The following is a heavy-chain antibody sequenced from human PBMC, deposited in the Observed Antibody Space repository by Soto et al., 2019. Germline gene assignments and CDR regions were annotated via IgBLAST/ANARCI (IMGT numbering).Heavy chain of an antibody. CDR3: ARGYCISTSCYGNLYYYYYGMDV. CDR2: LNAGNGNT. V-gene: IGHV1-3*01. J-gene: IGHJ6*02. Sequence: ASVKVSCKASGYTFTSYAMHWVRQAPGQRLEWMGWLNAGNGNTKYSQKFQGRVTITRDTSASTAYMELSSLRSEDTAVYYCARGYCISTSCYGNLYYYYYGMDVWGQGTTVTVSS. CDR1: GYTFTSYA. D-gene: IGHD2-2*01.